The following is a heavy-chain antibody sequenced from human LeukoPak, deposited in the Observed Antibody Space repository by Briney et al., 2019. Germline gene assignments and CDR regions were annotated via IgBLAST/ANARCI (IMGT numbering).Heavy chain of an antibody. D-gene: IGHD4-23*01. V-gene: IGHV4-59*01. J-gene: IGHJ3*02. Sequence: SETLSLTCTVSGGSISSYYRSWIRQPPGKGLEWIGYIYYSGSTNYNPSLKSRVTISVDTSKNQFSLKLSSVTAADTAVYYCARDRGNGGNSEYGAFDIWGQGTMVTVSS. CDR2: IYYSGST. CDR3: ARDRGNGGNSEYGAFDI. CDR1: GGSISSYY.